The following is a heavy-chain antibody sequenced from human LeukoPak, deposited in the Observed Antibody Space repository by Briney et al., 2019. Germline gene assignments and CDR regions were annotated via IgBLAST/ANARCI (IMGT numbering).Heavy chain of an antibody. CDR1: GFTFSSYD. CDR3: ARDGYNEEDWYFDL. V-gene: IGHV3-30-3*01. Sequence: PGGSLRLSCAASGFTFSSYDMRWVRQAPGKGLEWVAVISYDGNNKYYADSVRGRFTISRDNSKKTLYLQMNSLRVEDTAVYYCARDGYNEEDWYFDLWGRGILVTVSS. D-gene: IGHD5-24*01. CDR2: ISYDGNNK. J-gene: IGHJ2*01.